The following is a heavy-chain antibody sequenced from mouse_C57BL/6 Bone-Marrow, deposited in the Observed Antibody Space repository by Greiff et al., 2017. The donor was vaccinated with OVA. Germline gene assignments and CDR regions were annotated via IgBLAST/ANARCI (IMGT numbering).Heavy chain of an antibody. D-gene: IGHD1-1*01. Sequence: QVQLQQPGAELVKPGASVKLSCKASGYTFTSYWMHWVKQRPGQGLEWIGMIHPNSGSTNYNEKFKSKATLTVDKSSSTAYMQLSSLTSEDSAVYYCARCDYYGSSEGYWGQGTTLTVSS. CDR2: IHPNSGST. CDR3: ARCDYYGSSEGY. CDR1: GYTFTSYW. J-gene: IGHJ2*01. V-gene: IGHV1-64*01.